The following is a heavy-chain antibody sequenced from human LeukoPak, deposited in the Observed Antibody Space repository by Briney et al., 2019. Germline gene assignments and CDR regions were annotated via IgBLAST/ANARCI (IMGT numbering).Heavy chain of an antibody. D-gene: IGHD3-3*01. CDR1: GFTFSSHA. J-gene: IGHJ4*02. V-gene: IGHV3-23*01. CDR2: ISGSGSST. CDR3: VKGTITIFGVIKRFDY. Sequence: GGSLRLSCAASGFTFSSHAMSWVRQAPGQGLEWVSSISGSGSSTYYADSVKGRFTTSRDNSKNTLYLQMNSLRAEDTALYYCVKGTITIFGVIKRFDYWGQGTLVTVSS.